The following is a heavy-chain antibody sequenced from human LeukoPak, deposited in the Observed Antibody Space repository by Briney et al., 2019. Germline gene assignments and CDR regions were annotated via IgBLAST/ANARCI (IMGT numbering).Heavy chain of an antibody. CDR1: GGSISSYY. V-gene: IGHV4-4*07. CDR3: ARDLIGGYCSSTSCYTDGFDP. J-gene: IGHJ5*02. Sequence: PSETLSLTCTVSGGSISSYYWSWIRQPAGKGLEWIGRIYTSGSTNYNPSLKSRVTMSVDTSKNQFSLKLSSVTAADTAVYYCARDLIGGYCSSTSCYTDGFDPWGQGTLVTVSS. CDR2: IYTSGST. D-gene: IGHD2-2*02.